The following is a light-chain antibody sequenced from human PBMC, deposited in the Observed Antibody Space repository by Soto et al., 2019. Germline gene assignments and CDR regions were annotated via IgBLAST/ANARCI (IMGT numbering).Light chain of an antibody. Sequence: EIVLTQSPATLSSFPGDRVTLSCRASQYINTRLAWYQHRPGQAPRLLIYQTSIRAAGIPARFSGSGSGTDFTLTISSLEPADFGIYYCQQRHNWPITFGQRTRLEIK. J-gene: IGKJ5*01. V-gene: IGKV3-11*01. CDR1: QYINTR. CDR2: QTS. CDR3: QQRHNWPIT.